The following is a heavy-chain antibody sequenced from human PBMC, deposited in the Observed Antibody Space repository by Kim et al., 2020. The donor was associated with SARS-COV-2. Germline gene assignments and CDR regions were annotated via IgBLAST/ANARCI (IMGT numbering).Heavy chain of an antibody. CDR2: IDPSDSYT. V-gene: IGHV5-10-1*01. CDR3: ARPDPGIAVAGTI. Sequence: GESLKISCKGSGYSFTSYWISWVRQMPGKGLEWTGRIDPSDSYTNYSPSFQGHVTISADKSISTAYLQWSSLKASDTAMYYCARPDPGIAVAGTIWGQGTLVTVSS. CDR1: GYSFTSYW. D-gene: IGHD6-19*01. J-gene: IGHJ4*02.